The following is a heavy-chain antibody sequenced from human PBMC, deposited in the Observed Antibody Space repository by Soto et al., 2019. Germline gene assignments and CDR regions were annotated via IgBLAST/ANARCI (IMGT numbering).Heavy chain of an antibody. CDR2: TSAHNGNT. Sequence: ASVKVSCKASGYTFTSYAISWVRQAPGQGLEWMGWTSAHNGNTNYAQNLQGRVTMTTDSSTSTAYMELRSLRSDDTAVYYCARDPRGGYYDSSGYYVDYWGQGTLVTVSS. CDR3: ARDPRGGYYDSSGYYVDY. J-gene: IGHJ4*02. V-gene: IGHV1-18*01. D-gene: IGHD3-22*01. CDR1: GYTFTSYA.